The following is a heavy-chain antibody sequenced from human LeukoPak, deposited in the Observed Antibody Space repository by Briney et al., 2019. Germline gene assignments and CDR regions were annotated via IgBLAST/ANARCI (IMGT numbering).Heavy chain of an antibody. V-gene: IGHV3-23*01. J-gene: IGHJ4*02. CDR1: EFTFNNYA. Sequence: GGSLRLSCAASEFTFNNYAMSWVRQAPGKGLEWVSSLSANGANTYSADSVKGRFIIPRDNSKNTLYLQVNSLRPEDTAVYYCARRSMTGTYYFDYWGQGTLVTVSS. CDR2: LSANGANT. CDR3: ARRSMTGTYYFDY. D-gene: IGHD1-1*01.